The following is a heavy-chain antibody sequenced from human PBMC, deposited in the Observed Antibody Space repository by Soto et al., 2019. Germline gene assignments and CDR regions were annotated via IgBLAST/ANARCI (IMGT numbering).Heavy chain of an antibody. J-gene: IGHJ4*01. D-gene: IGHD3-16*01. V-gene: IGHV3-23*01. Sequence: GGSLRLSCAAFGFDFNKYAMTWVRQAPGKGLQWVSSITSNGDSTYYADSVKGRFTTSRDNSKNTLYLQMNNLRAEDTGVYYCASLSAPIDYWGHGTLVTVSS. CDR2: ITSNGDST. CDR3: ASLSAPIDY. CDR1: GFDFNKYA.